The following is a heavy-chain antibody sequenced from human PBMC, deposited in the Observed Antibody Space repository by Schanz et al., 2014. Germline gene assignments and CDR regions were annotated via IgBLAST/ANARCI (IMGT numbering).Heavy chain of an antibody. CDR2: IIPILGME. Sequence: QVQLVQSGAEVKKPGSSVTVSCKASGDTLSSYGISWVRQAPGQGLEWMGKIIPILGMENYAQKFQGRVTITADISTSTAYMDLSSLRSEDTAVYYCARDPQYYYGSGRGYWGQGTLVTVST. CDR3: ARDPQYYYGSGRGY. J-gene: IGHJ4*02. CDR1: GDTLSSYG. D-gene: IGHD3-10*01. V-gene: IGHV1-69*04.